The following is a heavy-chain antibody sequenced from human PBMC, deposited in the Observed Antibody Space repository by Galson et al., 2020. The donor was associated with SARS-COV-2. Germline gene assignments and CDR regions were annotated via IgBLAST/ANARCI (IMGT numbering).Heavy chain of an antibody. CDR3: ARDPPPPHKYCSGGSCYLRVEGYFDY. J-gene: IGHJ4*02. CDR2: INTNTGNP. Sequence: GESLKISCKASGYTFTSYAMNWVRQAPGQGLEWMGWINTNTGNPTYAQGFTGRFVFSLDTSVSTAYLQISSLKAEDTAVYYCARDPPPPHKYCSGGSCYLRVEGYFDYWGQGTLVTVSS. D-gene: IGHD2-15*01. CDR1: GYTFTSYA. V-gene: IGHV7-4-1*02.